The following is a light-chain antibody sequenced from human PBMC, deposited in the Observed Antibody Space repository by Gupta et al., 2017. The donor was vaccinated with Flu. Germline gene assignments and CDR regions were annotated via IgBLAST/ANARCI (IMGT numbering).Light chain of an antibody. V-gene: IGKV3-15*01. CDR3: QQYNNWPPLT. CDR2: GAS. J-gene: IGKJ4*02. Sequence: EIGITQSPATLAVSPGERATLSCRASQSFSSNLAWYQQKHGRAPRLLINGASTRANGIPARFSGSGSAREFTLTISSLQYEDFAVYYCQQYNNWPPLTFGGGTKVEIK. CDR1: QSFSSN.